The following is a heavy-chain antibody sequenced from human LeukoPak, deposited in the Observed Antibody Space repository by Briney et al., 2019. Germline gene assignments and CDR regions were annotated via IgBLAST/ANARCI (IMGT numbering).Heavy chain of an antibody. CDR3: ARATGFRLGELLYYFDY. J-gene: IGHJ4*02. Sequence: SETLSLTCTVSGGSISTYYWSWIRQPPGKGLEWIGYIYYRGSTNYNPSLKSRVTISVDTSKNQFSLKLRSVTAADTAVYYCARATGFRLGELLYYFDYWGQGTVVTVSS. D-gene: IGHD3-16*01. CDR1: GGSISTYY. V-gene: IGHV4-59*01. CDR2: IYYRGST.